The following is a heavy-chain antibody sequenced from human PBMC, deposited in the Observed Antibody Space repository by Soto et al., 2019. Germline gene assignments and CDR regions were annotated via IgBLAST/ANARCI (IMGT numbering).Heavy chain of an antibody. CDR1: GGTFSNHA. Sequence: QVHLVQSGAEVKKPGSSGKVSCKAPGGTFSNHAINWVRQAPGQGLEWMGRIIPIFTTTNYAQKFQGRVTMTADESTITAYLELSSLRHDDTAVYYCAREVAADGTFREDVFDIWGQGTLVTVSS. CDR3: AREVAADGTFREDVFDI. D-gene: IGHD6-13*01. V-gene: IGHV1-69*12. CDR2: IIPIFTTT. J-gene: IGHJ3*02.